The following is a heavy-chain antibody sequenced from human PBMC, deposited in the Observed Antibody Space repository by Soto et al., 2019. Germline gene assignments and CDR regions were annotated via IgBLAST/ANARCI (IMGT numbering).Heavy chain of an antibody. Sequence: SETLSLTCTVSGGSVSSGSYYWSWIRQPPGKGLEWIGYIYYSGSTNYNPSLKSRFTISVDTSKNQFSPKLSSVTAADTAVYYCARELVRGVIIDYWGQGTLVTVSS. J-gene: IGHJ4*02. V-gene: IGHV4-61*01. CDR1: GGSVSSGSYY. CDR3: ARELVRGVIIDY. D-gene: IGHD3-10*01. CDR2: IYYSGST.